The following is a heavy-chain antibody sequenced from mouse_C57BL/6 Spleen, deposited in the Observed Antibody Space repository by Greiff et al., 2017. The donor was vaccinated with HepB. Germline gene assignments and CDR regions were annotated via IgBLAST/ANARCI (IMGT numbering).Heavy chain of an antibody. CDR3: ARDDDYDGDWYFDV. D-gene: IGHD2-4*01. CDR2: ISDGGSYT. Sequence: EVQVVESGGGLVKPGGSLKLSCAASGFTFSSYAMSWVRQTPEKRLEWVATISDGGSYTYYPDNVKGRFTISRDNAKNNLYLQMSHLKSEDTAMYYCARDDDYDGDWYFDVWGTGTTVTVSS. J-gene: IGHJ1*03. V-gene: IGHV5-4*01. CDR1: GFTFSSYA.